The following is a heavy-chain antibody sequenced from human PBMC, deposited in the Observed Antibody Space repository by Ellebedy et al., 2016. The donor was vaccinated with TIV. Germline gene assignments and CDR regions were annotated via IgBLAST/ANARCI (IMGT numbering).Heavy chain of an antibody. J-gene: IGHJ4*02. D-gene: IGHD3-10*01. V-gene: IGHV3-7*03. CDR3: ARDGVGAGLDY. CDR1: GFTFTRDY. CDR2: IKQDGSAK. Sequence: PGGSLRLSCAASGFTFTRDYMSWVRQAPGKGLEWVANIKQDGSAKYYIDFVKGRFTISRDNAKNSLYLQMNSLRAEDTAVYYCARDGVGAGLDYWGQGTLVTVSS.